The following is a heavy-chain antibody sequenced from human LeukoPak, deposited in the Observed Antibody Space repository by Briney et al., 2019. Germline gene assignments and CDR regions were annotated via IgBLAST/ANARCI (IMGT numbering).Heavy chain of an antibody. CDR2: ISSTNSYI. V-gene: IGHV3-21*01. J-gene: IGHJ3*02. D-gene: IGHD3-10*01. Sequence: GGSLRLSCAASGFTFSSFRMTWVRQAPGKGLEWVSSISSTNSYIYYADSLKGRFTISRDNAKNSLYLQIDSLRAEDTAVYYCARAHLKFGETRALDIWGQGTMVTVSS. CDR3: ARAHLKFGETRALDI. CDR1: GFTFSSFR.